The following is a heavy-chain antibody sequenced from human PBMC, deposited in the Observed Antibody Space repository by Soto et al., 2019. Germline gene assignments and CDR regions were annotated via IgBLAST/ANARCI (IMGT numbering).Heavy chain of an antibody. CDR1: GGSISSSSYY. CDR3: ASRAPSYYYYGMDV. V-gene: IGHV4-39*01. Sequence: PSETLSLTCTVSGGSISSSSYYWGWIRQPPGKGLEWIGSIYYSGSTYYNPSLKSRVTISVDTSKNQFSLKLSSVTAADTAVYYCASRAPSYYYYGMDVWGQGTTVTVSS. J-gene: IGHJ6*02. CDR2: IYYSGST.